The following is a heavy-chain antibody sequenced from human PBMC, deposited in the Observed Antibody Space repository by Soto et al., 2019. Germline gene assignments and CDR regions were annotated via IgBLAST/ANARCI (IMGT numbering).Heavy chain of an antibody. Sequence: QLQLQESGPGRVRPSEALSLTCTVSGGSISSFAYYWGWIRQPPGKGLEWIGTVYYNENTYYNPSLKSRVTISVDTAKNQFSLNLRSVTAADTAIYFCARRERYYGSPGWFDPWGQGTLVTVSS. J-gene: IGHJ5*02. CDR2: VYYNENT. CDR1: GGSISSFAYY. D-gene: IGHD3-10*01. CDR3: ARRERYYGSPGWFDP. V-gene: IGHV4-39*01.